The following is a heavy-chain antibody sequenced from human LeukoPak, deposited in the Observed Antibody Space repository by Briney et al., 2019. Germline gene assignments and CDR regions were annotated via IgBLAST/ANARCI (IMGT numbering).Heavy chain of an antibody. D-gene: IGHD1-26*01. CDR3: APYSGSY. Sequence: PGGSLRLSCTASGFTFRRYSMNWVRQARGNGLELVSSVNSISSYIYYAYSVQGRFTISRDNAKNSLYLQMNSLRAEDTAVYYCAPYSGSYWGQGTLVTVSS. CDR2: VNSISSYI. V-gene: IGHV3-21*01. J-gene: IGHJ4*02. CDR1: GFTFRRYS.